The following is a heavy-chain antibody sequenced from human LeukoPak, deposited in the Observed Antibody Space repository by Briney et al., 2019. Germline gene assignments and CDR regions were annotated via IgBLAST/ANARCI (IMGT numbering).Heavy chain of an antibody. Sequence: SETLSLTCTVSGGSISSYYWSWIRQPPGKGLEWIGYIYNSGSTKYNPSLKSRVTISLDTSKNQFCLRLSSVTAADTAVYFCARHNYYDSSGFYTNHFDYWGQGTLVTVSS. CDR2: IYNSGST. CDR3: ARHNYYDSSGFYTNHFDY. V-gene: IGHV4-59*01. J-gene: IGHJ4*02. D-gene: IGHD3-22*01. CDR1: GGSISSYY.